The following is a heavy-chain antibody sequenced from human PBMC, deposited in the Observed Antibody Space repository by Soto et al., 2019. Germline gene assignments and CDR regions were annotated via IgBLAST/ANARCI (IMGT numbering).Heavy chain of an antibody. D-gene: IGHD3-9*01. CDR1: GFTFSSYS. CDR3: ARVTTFYDILTSSYALNYFDY. V-gene: IGHV3-53*01. J-gene: IGHJ4*02. Sequence: GGSLRLSCAASGFTFSSYSMNWVRQAPGKGLECVSVIYAGGNTYYPDSVKGRFTISSDNSKNTLFLQMNNLRAEDTAVYYCARVTTFYDILTSSYALNYFDYWGQGTRVTVSS. CDR2: IYAGGNT.